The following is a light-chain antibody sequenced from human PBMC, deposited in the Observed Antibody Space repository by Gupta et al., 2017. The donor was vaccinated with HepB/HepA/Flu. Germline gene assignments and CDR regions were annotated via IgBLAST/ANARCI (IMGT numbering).Light chain of an antibody. CDR2: DVS. J-gene: IGLJ2*01. Sequence: QSALTQPASVSGSPGQSITISCTGTSSDVGGYNYVSWYQQHPGKAPKLMIYDVSYRPSGVSDRFSGSKSGNTASLTVSGLQAEDEADYYCSSYTRSNTRVFGGGTKLTVL. CDR3: SSYTRSNTRV. V-gene: IGLV2-14*03. CDR1: SSDVGGYNY.